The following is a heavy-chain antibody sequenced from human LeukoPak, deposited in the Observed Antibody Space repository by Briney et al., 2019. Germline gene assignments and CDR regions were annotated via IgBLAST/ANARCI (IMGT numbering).Heavy chain of an antibody. D-gene: IGHD1-26*01. CDR3: AKRYSGSSGLYNFDY. Sequence: GSLRLSCAASGFTFSTFDMNWVRQAPGKGLEWVSAISGSGGSTYYADSVKGRFTISRDNSKNTLYLQMNSLRAEDTAVYYCAKRYSGSSGLYNFDYWGQGTLVTVSS. J-gene: IGHJ4*02. V-gene: IGHV3-23*01. CDR1: GFTFSTFD. CDR2: ISGSGGST.